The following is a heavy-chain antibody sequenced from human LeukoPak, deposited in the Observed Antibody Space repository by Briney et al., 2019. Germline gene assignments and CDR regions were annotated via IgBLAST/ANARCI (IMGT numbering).Heavy chain of an antibody. CDR2: IYTSGRT. D-gene: IGHD2-8*01. J-gene: IGHJ4*02. V-gene: IGHV4-4*07. CDR1: GGSISSYG. Sequence: SQTLSLTCTVSGGSISSYGWSWIRQPAGKGLEWIGRIYTSGRTNYNPSLKSRVTISADKSKKQFFLKLSSVTAADTAVYYCARDLMEAFDYWGQGTLVTVSS. CDR3: ARDLMEAFDY.